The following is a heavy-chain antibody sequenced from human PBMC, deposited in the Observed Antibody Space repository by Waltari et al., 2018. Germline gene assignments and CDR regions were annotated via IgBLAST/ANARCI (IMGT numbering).Heavy chain of an antibody. D-gene: IGHD3-10*01. V-gene: IGHV3-23*01. CDR1: GFTFSSYA. CDR3: AKDPRYGSGSNYYYGMDV. J-gene: IGHJ6*02. CDR2: ISGSGGST. Sequence: EVQLLESGGGLVQPGGSLRLSCAASGFTFSSYAMSWVRQAPGKGLEWVSAISGSGGSTYYADSVKGRFTISRDNSKNTLYLQMNSLRAEDTAVYYCAKDPRYGSGSNYYYGMDVWGQGTTVTVSS.